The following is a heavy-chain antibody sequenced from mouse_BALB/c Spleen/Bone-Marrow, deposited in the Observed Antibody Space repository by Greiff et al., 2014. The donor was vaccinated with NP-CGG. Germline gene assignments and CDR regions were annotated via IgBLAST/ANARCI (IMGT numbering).Heavy chain of an antibody. CDR3: ARRGNWDGRAAMDY. CDR2: INSGGVNT. V-gene: IGHV5-6*02. J-gene: IGHJ4*01. Sequence: DVHLVESGGDLVKPGGSLKLSCTASGFTFSSYGMSWVRQTPDKRLEWVATINSGGVNTYYIDSAKGRFTISRDNAKNTLYLQMSSLKSEDTAMYHCARRGNWDGRAAMDYWGQGTSVTVSS. CDR1: GFTFSSYG. D-gene: IGHD4-1*01.